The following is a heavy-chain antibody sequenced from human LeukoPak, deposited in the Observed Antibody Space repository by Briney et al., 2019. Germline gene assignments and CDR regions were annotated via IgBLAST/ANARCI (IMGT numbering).Heavy chain of an antibody. CDR3: ARCVFWSGYYSDF. CDR1: GYSFIDYY. J-gene: IGHJ4*02. CDR2: INPDSGGT. D-gene: IGHD3-3*01. Sequence: GASVKVSCKASGYSFIDYYMHWVRQAPAQGLEWMGWINPDSGGTNSAQKFLGRVTMTRDKSISTAYMELSGLTSDDTAMYYCARCVFWSGYYSDFWGQGTLVTVSS. V-gene: IGHV1-2*02.